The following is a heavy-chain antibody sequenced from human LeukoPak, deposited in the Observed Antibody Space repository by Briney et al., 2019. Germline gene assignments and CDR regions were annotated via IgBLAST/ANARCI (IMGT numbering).Heavy chain of an antibody. J-gene: IGHJ5*02. CDR2: IYYSGST. Sequence: KPSETLSLTCTVSGGSISSYYWSWIRQPPGKGLEWIGYIYYSGSTNYNPSLKSRVTISVDTSKNQFSLKLSSVTAAVTAVYYCAREDYGDSKFDPWGQGTLVTVSS. CDR3: AREDYGDSKFDP. CDR1: GGSISSYY. V-gene: IGHV4-59*01. D-gene: IGHD4-17*01.